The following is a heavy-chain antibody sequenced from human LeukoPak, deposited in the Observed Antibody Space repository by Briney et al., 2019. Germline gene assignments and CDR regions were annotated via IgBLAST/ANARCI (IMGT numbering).Heavy chain of an antibody. CDR3: AKDDGWYIDY. J-gene: IGHJ4*02. CDR1: GFTFSNYW. CDR2: IKPDGSEK. V-gene: IGHV3-7*03. Sequence: GGSLRLSCVASGFTFSNYWMGWVRQAPGKGLEWVANIKPDGSEKFYVDSVKGRFTISRDNAKNSLYLQVNSLRAEDTALYYCAKDDGWYIDYWGQGTLVTVSS. D-gene: IGHD6-19*01.